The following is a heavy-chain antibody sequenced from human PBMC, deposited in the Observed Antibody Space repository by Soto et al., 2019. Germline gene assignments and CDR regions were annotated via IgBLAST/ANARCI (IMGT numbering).Heavy chain of an antibody. Sequence: SETLSLTCTVSGGSISSYYWSWSRQPPGKGLEWIGYIYYSGSTNYNPSLKSRVTISVDTSKNQFSLKLSSVTAADTAVYYCARKNYDFWSGYAPYMDLWGKGTTVTVSS. CDR3: ARKNYDFWSGYAPYMDL. V-gene: IGHV4-59*01. CDR2: IYYSGST. D-gene: IGHD3-3*01. J-gene: IGHJ6*03. CDR1: GGSISSYY.